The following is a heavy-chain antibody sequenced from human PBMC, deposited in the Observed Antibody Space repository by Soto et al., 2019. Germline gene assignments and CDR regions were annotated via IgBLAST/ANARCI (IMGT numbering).Heavy chain of an antibody. Sequence: QVQLVESGGGVVQPGRSLRLSCEASGFTFRNNGMHWVRQVPGKGLEWVAVISYDGNNKYYADSVKGRFTISRDISKNTVYLQMNKLRTEDTAMYYCAKGGSGNYLTYYYYYGMDVWGLGTTVTVSS. J-gene: IGHJ6*02. D-gene: IGHD3-22*01. CDR2: ISYDGNNK. CDR1: GFTFRNNG. V-gene: IGHV3-30*18. CDR3: AKGGSGNYLTYYYYYGMDV.